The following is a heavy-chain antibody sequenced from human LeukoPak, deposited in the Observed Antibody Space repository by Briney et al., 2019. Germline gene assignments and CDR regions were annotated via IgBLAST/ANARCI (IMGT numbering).Heavy chain of an antibody. CDR2: ISSNGGST. J-gene: IGHJ3*02. CDR1: GFTFSNYA. V-gene: IGHV3-64*01. CDR3: ARSRSGSYFNDAFDI. Sequence: PGGSLRLSCAASGFTFSNYAMHWVRQAPGKGLEYVSTISSNGGSTYYANSVKGRFTVSRDNSKNTLYLQMGSLRAEDMAVYYCARSRSGSYFNDAFDIWGQGTMVTVSS. D-gene: IGHD1-26*01.